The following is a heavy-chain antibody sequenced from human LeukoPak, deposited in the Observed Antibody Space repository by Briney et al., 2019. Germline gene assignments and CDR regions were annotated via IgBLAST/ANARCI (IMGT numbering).Heavy chain of an antibody. Sequence: ASVKVSCKASGYTFTSYGISWVRQAPGQGLEWMGWISAYNGNTNYAQKLQGRVTMTTDTSTSTAYMELRSLRSDDTAVYYCARGWINYYYYYYMDVWGKGTTVTVSS. D-gene: IGHD2-2*03. V-gene: IGHV1-18*01. CDR2: ISAYNGNT. CDR3: ARGWINYYYYYYMDV. J-gene: IGHJ6*03. CDR1: GYTFTSYG.